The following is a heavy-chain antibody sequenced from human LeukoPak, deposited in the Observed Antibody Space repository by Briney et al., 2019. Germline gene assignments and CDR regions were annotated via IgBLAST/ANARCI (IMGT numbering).Heavy chain of an antibody. CDR2: INPSVGST. D-gene: IGHD3-3*01. CDR1: GYTFTSHY. Sequence: GASVKVSCRASGYTFTSHYMHWLRHAPGQGLEWMGVINPSVGSTSYPQKFQRRVTMSRDTSTSTVYMELSSLKSEDTAVYYCAAPGASGFVGNFWSGPLYFWGRGALVTVSS. J-gene: IGHJ4*02. CDR3: AAPGASGFVGNFWSGPLYF. V-gene: IGHV1-46*01.